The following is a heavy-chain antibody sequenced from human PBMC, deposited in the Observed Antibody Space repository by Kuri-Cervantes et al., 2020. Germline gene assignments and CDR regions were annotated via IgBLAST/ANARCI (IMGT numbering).Heavy chain of an antibody. CDR3: TTTYYYDSSGYYYDWYFDL. D-gene: IGHD3-22*01. CDR2: IKSKTDGGTT. V-gene: IGHV3-15*01. Sequence: GGSLRLSCEASGFTFSSYWMSWVRQAPGKGLEWVGRIKSKTDGGTTDYAAPVKGRFTISRDDSKNTLYLQMNRLKTEDTAVYYCTTTYYYDSSGYYYDWYFDLWGRGTLVTVSS. CDR1: GFTFSSYW. J-gene: IGHJ2*01.